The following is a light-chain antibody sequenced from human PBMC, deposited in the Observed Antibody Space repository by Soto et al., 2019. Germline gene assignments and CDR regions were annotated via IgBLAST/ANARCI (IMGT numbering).Light chain of an antibody. V-gene: IGKV1-5*03. Sequence: DVQMTQSPSTLSASVGDRVTITCRASQGISNRLAWYQQKPGKAPKLLIYQAASLKSGVQSRFGGSGSGTEFTITITIQQPDYFATYYCQQDNSHWTFGQGTKVEIK. CDR3: QQDNSHWT. CDR2: QAA. J-gene: IGKJ1*01. CDR1: QGISNR.